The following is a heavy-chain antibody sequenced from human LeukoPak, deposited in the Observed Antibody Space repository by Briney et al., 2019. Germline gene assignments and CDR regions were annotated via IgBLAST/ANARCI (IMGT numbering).Heavy chain of an antibody. CDR2: VSAKNGNT. CDR3: ATTKSAMVTCFDP. CDR1: GFTFTDYG. Sequence: GASVKVSCKASGFTFTDYGISWVRQAPGQGLEWMGWVSAKNGNTNYVQKFQGRVTMTTDTSMTTAYMELRSLRYDDTAVYYCATTKSAMVTCFDPWGQGTLVTVSS. D-gene: IGHD5-18*01. V-gene: IGHV1-18*01. J-gene: IGHJ5*02.